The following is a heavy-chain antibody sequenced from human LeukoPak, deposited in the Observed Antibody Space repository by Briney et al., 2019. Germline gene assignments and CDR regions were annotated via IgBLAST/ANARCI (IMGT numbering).Heavy chain of an antibody. CDR1: GFTFSSYW. V-gene: IGHV3-7*01. Sequence: GGSLRLSCAASGFTFSSYWMSWVRQAPGKGLEWVANIRQDGNEIYYVDSVKGRFTISRDNAKNSLYLQMNSLRAEDTAVYYCARVVRGYGDLFGYWGQGTLVTVSS. D-gene: IGHD4-17*01. CDR2: IRQDGNEI. J-gene: IGHJ4*02. CDR3: ARVVRGYGDLFGY.